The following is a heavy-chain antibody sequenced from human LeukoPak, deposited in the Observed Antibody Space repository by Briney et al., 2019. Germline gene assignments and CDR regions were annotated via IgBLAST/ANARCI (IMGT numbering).Heavy chain of an antibody. J-gene: IGHJ6*03. V-gene: IGHV3-21*01. Sequence: PGGSLRLSCAASGFTFSSYTIHWVRQAPGKGLEWVSSISAVSTYIYYADSVKGRFTISRDNVEKSAYLELSGLTAHDTAIYYCARGGIAGRPVCYYYMDVWGKGTTVTVSS. CDR1: GFTFSSYT. CDR3: ARGGIAGRPVCYYYMDV. D-gene: IGHD6-6*01. CDR2: ISAVSTYI.